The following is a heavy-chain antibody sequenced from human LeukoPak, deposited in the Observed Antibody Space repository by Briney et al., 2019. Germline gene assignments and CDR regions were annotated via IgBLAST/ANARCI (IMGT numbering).Heavy chain of an antibody. CDR3: ARAWSFDY. CDR1: GYIFTSYW. J-gene: IGHJ4*02. Sequence: GESLKISFKGSGYIFTSYWIGWVRPMPGKGLEWVGIINPGDSDARYSPSFQGQVIISADKSISTAYLQWSSLKASDTAMYYCARAWSFDYWGQGTLVTVSS. CDR2: INPGDSDA. V-gene: IGHV5-51*01. D-gene: IGHD2-15*01.